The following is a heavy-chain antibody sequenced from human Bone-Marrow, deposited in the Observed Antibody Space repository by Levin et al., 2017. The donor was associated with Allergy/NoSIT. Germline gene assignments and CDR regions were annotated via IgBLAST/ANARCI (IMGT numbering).Heavy chain of an antibody. J-gene: IGHJ4*02. CDR1: GFTFHYHD. D-gene: IGHD1-26*01. CDR3: AKTEQSRVPRPYAEY. CDR2: IGSGGDRT. Sequence: GESLKISCAASGFTFHYHDMTWIRQAPGKGLEWVSTIGSGGDRTYYSDSVKGRFTISRDNSRNMLFLHMNSLRDEDTAVYYCAKTEQSRVPRPYAEYWGQGSLVTVSS. V-gene: IGHV3-23*01.